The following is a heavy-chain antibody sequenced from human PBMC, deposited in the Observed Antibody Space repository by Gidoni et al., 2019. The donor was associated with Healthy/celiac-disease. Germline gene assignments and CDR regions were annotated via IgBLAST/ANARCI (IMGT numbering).Heavy chain of an antibody. D-gene: IGHD2-2*01. J-gene: IGHJ4*02. CDR3: ANCVLRLVVVVPANDY. V-gene: IGHV3-23*01. CDR2: ISGSGGST. Sequence: EVQLLESGGGLVQPGGSLRLPCAASGFTLTSYAMSWVRQASGKGLEWVSDISGSGGSTYYADSVKGRFTISRDNSKNTMYLQMNSLRAEDTAVYYCANCVLRLVVVVPANDYWGQGTLVTVSS. CDR1: GFTLTSYA.